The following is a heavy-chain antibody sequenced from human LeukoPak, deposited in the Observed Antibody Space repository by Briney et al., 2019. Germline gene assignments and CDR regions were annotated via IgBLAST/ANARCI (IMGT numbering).Heavy chain of an antibody. CDR2: IKQDGNEK. Sequence: GGSLRLSCAASGFTFSSYWMNWVRQAPGKGFEWVATIKQDGNEKQYEDSVKGRFSISRDNAKNSLYLQMDSLRAEDTAVYYCAKEGAYPIITYDSWGQGALVTVSS. J-gene: IGHJ5*01. V-gene: IGHV3-7*01. D-gene: IGHD3-10*01. CDR1: GFTFSSYW. CDR3: AKEGAYPIITYDS.